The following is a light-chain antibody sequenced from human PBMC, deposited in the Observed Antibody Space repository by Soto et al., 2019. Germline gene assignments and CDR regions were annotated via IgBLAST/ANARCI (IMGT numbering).Light chain of an antibody. Sequence: EIVMTQSPATLSVSPGERATLSCRASQSISSNLAWYQQKPGQAPRLLISGASTRATGIPARFSGSGSGTDFPLPISSLQSEDFAVYYCQQFHDWPMTFGPGTKVDIK. CDR1: QSISSN. J-gene: IGKJ3*01. CDR2: GAS. CDR3: QQFHDWPMT. V-gene: IGKV3-15*01.